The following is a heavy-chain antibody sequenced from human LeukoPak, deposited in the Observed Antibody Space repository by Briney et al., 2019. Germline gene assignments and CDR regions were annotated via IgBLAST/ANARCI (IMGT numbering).Heavy chain of an antibody. Sequence: ASVKVSCKASVYTFTNFYIHWVRQAPGQGLEWMGWMNPNSGDTSYARGFQDRVTMTRDTSLSTAYMELSRLRSDDTAVYFCARRPINCIITNCYVDYWGQGTLVTVSS. CDR2: MNPNSGDT. V-gene: IGHV1-2*02. CDR3: ARRPINCIITNCYVDY. CDR1: VYTFTNFY. D-gene: IGHD2-2*01. J-gene: IGHJ4*02.